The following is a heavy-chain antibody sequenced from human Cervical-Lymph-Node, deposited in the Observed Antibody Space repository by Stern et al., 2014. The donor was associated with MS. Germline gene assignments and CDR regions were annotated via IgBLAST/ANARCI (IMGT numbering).Heavy chain of an antibody. CDR1: GFTFSTYW. CDR2: IKHDGSEK. J-gene: IGHJ4*02. CDR3: AREGTALRYFDWLFDW. D-gene: IGHD3-9*01. Sequence: EDQLVESGGGLVQPGGSLRLSCAASGFTFSTYWMSWVRQAPGKGLEWVANIKHDGSEKYYVDSVKGRFTISRDNAKKSLYLQMNSLKAEDTAVYFCAREGTALRYFDWLFDWWGQGTLVTVSS. V-gene: IGHV3-7*01.